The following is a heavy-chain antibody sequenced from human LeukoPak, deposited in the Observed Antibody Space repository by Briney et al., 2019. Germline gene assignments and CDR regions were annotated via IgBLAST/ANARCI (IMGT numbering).Heavy chain of an antibody. D-gene: IGHD2-15*01. CDR2: ISVSGNT. CDR3: AKAPVTTCSGAYCYPFDY. CDR1: GFTLSSYA. J-gene: IGHJ4*02. Sequence: QAGGSLRLSCAASGFTLSSYAMSWVRQGPEKGLEWVSAISVSGNTYHADSVKGRFTISRDSYKNTLYLQMNSLRAEDAAVYYCAKAPVTTCSGAYCYPFDYWGQGTLVTVSS. V-gene: IGHV3-23*01.